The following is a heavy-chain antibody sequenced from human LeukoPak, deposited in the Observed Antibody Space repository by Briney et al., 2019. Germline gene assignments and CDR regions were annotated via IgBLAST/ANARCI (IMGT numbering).Heavy chain of an antibody. Sequence: GGSLRRSCAASGFTFSSYAMSWVRQAPGKGLEWVSAISGSGGSTYYADSVKGRFTISRDNSKNTLCLQMNSLRAEDTAVYYCANLPRGVIVYWGQGTLVTVSS. J-gene: IGHJ4*02. V-gene: IGHV3-23*01. CDR2: ISGSGGST. D-gene: IGHD3-10*01. CDR3: ANLPRGVIVY. CDR1: GFTFSSYA.